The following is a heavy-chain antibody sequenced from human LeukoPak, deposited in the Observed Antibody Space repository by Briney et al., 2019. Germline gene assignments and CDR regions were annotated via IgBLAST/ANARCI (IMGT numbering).Heavy chain of an antibody. J-gene: IGHJ5*02. V-gene: IGHV4-59*01. CDR2: IYYTGST. Sequence: SETLSLTCTVSGGSITTYYWSWIRQPPGKGPEWIGYIYYTGSTNYNPSLKSRVTISVDTSKNQFSPKLSSVTAADTAVYYCAKTPYSSSWLGFDPWGQGTLVTVSS. D-gene: IGHD6-13*01. CDR1: GGSITTYY. CDR3: AKTPYSSSWLGFDP.